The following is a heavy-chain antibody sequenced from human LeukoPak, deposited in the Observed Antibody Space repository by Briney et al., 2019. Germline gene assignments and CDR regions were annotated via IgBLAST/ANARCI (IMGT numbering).Heavy chain of an antibody. CDR2: ISYDGSNK. CDR3: ASLHIVVVTAILDAFDI. V-gene: IGHV3-30-3*01. J-gene: IGHJ3*02. CDR1: GFTFSSYA. D-gene: IGHD2-21*02. Sequence: GRSLRLSCAASGFTFSSYAMRWVRQAPGKGLEWVAVISYDGSNKYYADSVKGRFTISRDNSKNTLYLQMNSLRAEDTAVYYCASLHIVVVTAILDAFDIWGQGTMVTVSS.